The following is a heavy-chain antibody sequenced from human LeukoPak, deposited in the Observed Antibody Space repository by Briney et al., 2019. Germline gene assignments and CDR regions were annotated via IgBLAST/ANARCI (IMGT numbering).Heavy chain of an antibody. D-gene: IGHD3-10*01. CDR3: ATIKVRANNYDTDGFEY. J-gene: IGHJ4*02. CDR1: GFTLSSFW. CDR2: IKQDGNEK. Sequence: GGSLRLSCAASGFTLSSFWMSWVRQAPGRGLEWVANIKQDGNEKYYADSVKGRFTISRDNAKNSLYLQMNSLRAEDTAVYYCATIKVRANNYDTDGFEYWGQGTLVTVSS. V-gene: IGHV3-7*05.